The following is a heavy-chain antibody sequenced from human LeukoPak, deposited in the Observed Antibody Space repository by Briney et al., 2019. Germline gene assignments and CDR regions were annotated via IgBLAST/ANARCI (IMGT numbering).Heavy chain of an antibody. CDR3: ARGGILTGYSKVPDY. Sequence: ASVKVSCKAAGYTFTGYYMHWVRQAPGQGLEWMGWINPNSGGTNYAQKFQGRVTMTRDTSISTAYMELSRLRSDDTAAYYCARGGILTGYSKVPDYWGQGTLSPSPQ. J-gene: IGHJ4*02. D-gene: IGHD3-9*01. V-gene: IGHV1-2*02. CDR2: INPNSGGT. CDR1: GYTFTGYY.